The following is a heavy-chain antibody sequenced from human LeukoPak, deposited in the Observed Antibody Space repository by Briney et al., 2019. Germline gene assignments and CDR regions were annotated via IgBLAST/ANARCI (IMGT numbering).Heavy chain of an antibody. D-gene: IGHD3-22*01. J-gene: IGHJ4*02. V-gene: IGHV4-4*07. Sequence: SETLSLTCTVSGGSISSYYWNWIRQPAGKGLEWIGRIYTSGSTNYNPSLKSRVTMSVDTSKNQFSLNLISVTAADTAVYYCARDLTDYYELDYWGQGTLVTVSS. CDR2: IYTSGST. CDR1: GGSISSYY. CDR3: ARDLTDYYELDY.